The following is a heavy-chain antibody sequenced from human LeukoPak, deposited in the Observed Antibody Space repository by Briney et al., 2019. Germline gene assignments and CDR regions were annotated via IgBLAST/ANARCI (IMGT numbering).Heavy chain of an antibody. J-gene: IGHJ3*01. D-gene: IGHD6-6*01. Sequence: GVSLRLSCAVSGFTFSRFWMSWSRQAPGKGLEWVASINSDGSEGYYADVVKGRFTISRDNAKNSLYLQINSLRAEDTAVYYCARSSYSSSSSVWGQGTMVTVSS. CDR3: ARSSYSSSSSV. CDR2: INSDGSEG. CDR1: GFTFSRFW. V-gene: IGHV3-7*03.